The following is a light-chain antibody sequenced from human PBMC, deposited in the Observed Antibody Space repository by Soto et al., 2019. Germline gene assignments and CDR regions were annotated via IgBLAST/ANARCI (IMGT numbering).Light chain of an antibody. CDR1: QSIGNY. CDR2: GAS. Sequence: EIVMTQSPATLSVSPGESATLSCRASQSIGNYLAWYQQTPGQAPRLLVYGASTRATGIPVRFSGSGFGTEFTLTISSLQSEDFAVYYCQQYGNWPITFGGGTKVEIK. J-gene: IGKJ4*01. CDR3: QQYGNWPIT. V-gene: IGKV3-15*01.